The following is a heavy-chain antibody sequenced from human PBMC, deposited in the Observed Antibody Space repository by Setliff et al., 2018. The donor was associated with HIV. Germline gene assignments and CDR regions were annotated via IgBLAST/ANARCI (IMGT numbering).Heavy chain of an antibody. D-gene: IGHD6-19*01. Sequence: PSETLSLTCTVSGGSISSGSYYWSWIRQPAGKGLEWIGHIYTGGSTNYNPSLKSRVTISVDTSKNHFSLKLTSVTAADTAVYYCARAGAIPSWAVSGLSYYYYMDVWGKGTTVTVSS. V-gene: IGHV4-61*09. CDR1: GGSISSGSYY. J-gene: IGHJ6*03. CDR2: IYTGGST. CDR3: ARAGAIPSWAVSGLSYYYYMDV.